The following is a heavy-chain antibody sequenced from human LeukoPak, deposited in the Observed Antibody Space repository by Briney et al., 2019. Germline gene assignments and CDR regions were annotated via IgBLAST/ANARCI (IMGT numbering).Heavy chain of an antibody. V-gene: IGHV4-39*01. J-gene: IGHJ4*02. CDR2: VYYSGRT. D-gene: IGHD2-15*01. CDR3: ARQGSAYYFDF. CDR1: GGSISSSSYY. Sequence: SETLSLTCTVSGGSISSSSYYWGWIRQPPGKELQWFASVYYSGRTNYSPSLKSRVTISVDTSEKQFSLDLNSVTAADTAVYFCARQGSAYYFDFWGQGLLVTVSS.